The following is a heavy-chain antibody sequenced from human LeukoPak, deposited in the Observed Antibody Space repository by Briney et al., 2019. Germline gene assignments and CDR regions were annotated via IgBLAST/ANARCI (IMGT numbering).Heavy chain of an antibody. Sequence: GGSLRLSCAASGFTFSSYSMNWVRQAPGKGLEWVSYISSSSSTIYYADSVKGRFTISRDNAKNSLYLQMNSLRAEDTAVYYCAREYSGSYQPDAYFDYWGQGTLVTVSS. CDR1: GFTFSSYS. D-gene: IGHD1-26*01. CDR2: ISSSSSTI. V-gene: IGHV3-48*01. J-gene: IGHJ4*02. CDR3: AREYSGSYQPDAYFDY.